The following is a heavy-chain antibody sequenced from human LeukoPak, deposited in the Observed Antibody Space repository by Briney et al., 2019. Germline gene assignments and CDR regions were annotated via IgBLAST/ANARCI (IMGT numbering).Heavy chain of an antibody. D-gene: IGHD1-14*01. CDR2: INPNSGAA. Sequence: ASVKVSCKASGYTFTSYDINWMRQATGQEPEWMGYINPNSGAAGYARKFQGRVTFTRDTSTNTAYMDLSSLRSEDTAVYYCAKHYHTTFDYWGQGTLVIVSS. J-gene: IGHJ4*02. CDR1: GYTFTSYD. V-gene: IGHV1-8*03. CDR3: AKHYHTTFDY.